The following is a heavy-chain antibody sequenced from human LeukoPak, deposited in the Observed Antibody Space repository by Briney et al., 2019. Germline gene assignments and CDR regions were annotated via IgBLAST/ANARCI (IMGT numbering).Heavy chain of an antibody. Sequence: ASVKVSCKASGYTFINYYVHWVRQAPGQGLQWLGMINPSGGSTVYAQMLQGRLTMTTDMSTRTVYMELSSLTSEDTAVYYCARGRTTQSYASSGFYPRDYWGQGTLVTVSS. V-gene: IGHV1-46*01. CDR3: ARGRTTQSYASSGFYPRDY. J-gene: IGHJ4*02. CDR1: GYTFINYY. CDR2: INPSGGST. D-gene: IGHD3-22*01.